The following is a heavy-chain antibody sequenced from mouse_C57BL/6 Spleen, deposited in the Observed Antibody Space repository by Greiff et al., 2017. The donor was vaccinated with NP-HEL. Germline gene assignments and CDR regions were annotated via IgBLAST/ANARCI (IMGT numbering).Heavy chain of an antibody. D-gene: IGHD2-1*01. CDR1: GYTFTDYE. V-gene: IGHV1-15*01. CDR2: IDPETGGT. CDR3: TRRGGNWAMDY. J-gene: IGHJ4*01. Sequence: QVQLQQSGAELVRPGASVTLSCKASGYTFTDYEMHWVKQTPVHGLEWIGAIDPETGGTAYNQKFKGKAILTADKSSSTAYMELRSLTSEDSAVYYCTRRGGNWAMDYWGQGTSVTVSS.